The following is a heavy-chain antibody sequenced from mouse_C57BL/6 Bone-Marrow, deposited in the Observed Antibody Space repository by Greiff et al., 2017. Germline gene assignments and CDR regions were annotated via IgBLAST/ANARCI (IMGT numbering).Heavy chain of an antibody. CDR1: GYTFTSYG. CDR3: AANWDVGWYFDV. D-gene: IGHD4-1*01. J-gene: IGHJ1*03. Sequence: QVQLQQSGADLARPGASVKLSCKASGYTFTSYGISWVKQRTGQGLEWIGEIYPRSGNTYYNEKFKGKATLTADKSSSTAYMELRSLTSEDSAVYFCAANWDVGWYFDVWGTGTTVTVSS. V-gene: IGHV1-81*01. CDR2: IYPRSGNT.